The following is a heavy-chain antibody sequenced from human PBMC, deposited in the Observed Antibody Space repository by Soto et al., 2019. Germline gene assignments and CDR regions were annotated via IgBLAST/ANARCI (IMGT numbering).Heavy chain of an antibody. CDR3: AKHVVVVAAEFDY. D-gene: IGHD2-15*01. CDR1: GFTFSSYA. V-gene: IGHV3-23*01. J-gene: IGHJ4*02. Sequence: PGGSLRLSCAASGFTFSSYAMSWVRQAPGKGLEWVSAISGSGGSTYYAESVKGRFTISRDNSKNTLYLQMNSLRVDDTAVYYCAKHVVVVAAEFDYWGQGTQVTVSS. CDR2: ISGSGGST.